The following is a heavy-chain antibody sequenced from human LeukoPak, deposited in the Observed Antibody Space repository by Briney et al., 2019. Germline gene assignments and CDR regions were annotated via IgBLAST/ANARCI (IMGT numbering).Heavy chain of an antibody. J-gene: IGHJ4*02. CDR3: ANALGYSYGFQSPDLDY. Sequence: ASVKVSCKASGYTFTSYDINWVRQATGQGLEWMGWMNPNSGNTGYAQKFQGRVTMTRNTSISTAYMELSSLRSEDTAVYYCANALGYSYGFQSPDLDYWGQGTLVTVSS. D-gene: IGHD5-18*01. V-gene: IGHV1-8*01. CDR2: MNPNSGNT. CDR1: GYTFTSYD.